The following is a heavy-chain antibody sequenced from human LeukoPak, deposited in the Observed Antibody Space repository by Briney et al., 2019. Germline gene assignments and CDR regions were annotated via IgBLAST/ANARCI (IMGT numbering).Heavy chain of an antibody. D-gene: IGHD1-1*01. V-gene: IGHV1-58*01. CDR2: FVVATGNT. CDR3: AADFGTTGRFDY. Sequence: SVKVSCKASGFTLSSSAVQWVRQARGQRLEWIGWFVVATGNTKYAQRFQERVTITRDMSTSTAYMELSSLRSEDTAVYYCAADFGTTGRFDYWGQGTLVTVSS. CDR1: GFTLSSSA. J-gene: IGHJ4*02.